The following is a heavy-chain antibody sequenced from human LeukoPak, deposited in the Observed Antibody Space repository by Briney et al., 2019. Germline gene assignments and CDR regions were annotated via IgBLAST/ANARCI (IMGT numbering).Heavy chain of an antibody. Sequence: GGSLRLSCAASGFTFSSYAMSWVRQAPGKGLEWVSAISGSGGSTYYADSVKGRFTISRDNSKNTLYLQMNSLRAQDTAVYYCAKSGARLGFLEGLSQNWGQGTLVTVSS. CDR2: ISGSGGST. V-gene: IGHV3-23*01. D-gene: IGHD3-3*01. CDR3: AKSGARLGFLEGLSQN. CDR1: GFTFSSYA. J-gene: IGHJ4*02.